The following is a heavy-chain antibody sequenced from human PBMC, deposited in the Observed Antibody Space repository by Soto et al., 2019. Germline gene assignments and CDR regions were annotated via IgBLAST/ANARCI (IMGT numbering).Heavy chain of an antibody. Sequence: ASVKVSCKASGYTFTGYYMHWVRQAPGQGLEWMGWINPNSGGTNYAQKFQGWVTMTRDTSISTAYMELSRLRSDDTAVYYCARGRITMPPSPIDFDIWGQGTMVTVS. CDR3: ARGRITMPPSPIDFDI. J-gene: IGHJ3*02. V-gene: IGHV1-2*04. D-gene: IGHD3-10*01. CDR1: GYTFTGYY. CDR2: INPNSGGT.